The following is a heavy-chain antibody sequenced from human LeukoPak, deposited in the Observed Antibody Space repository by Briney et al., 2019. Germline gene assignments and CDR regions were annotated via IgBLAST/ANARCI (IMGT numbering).Heavy chain of an antibody. Sequence: EASVKVSCKASGYIFTNHYMHWVRQAPAQGLEWMGLINPSGSSTLYAQKFQGRVTMTRDTSTSTVYMELSSLRSEDTAVYYCARGHITAIDYWGQGTLVTVSS. CDR1: GYIFTNHY. J-gene: IGHJ4*02. D-gene: IGHD3-10*01. V-gene: IGHV1-46*01. CDR3: ARGHITAIDY. CDR2: INPSGSST.